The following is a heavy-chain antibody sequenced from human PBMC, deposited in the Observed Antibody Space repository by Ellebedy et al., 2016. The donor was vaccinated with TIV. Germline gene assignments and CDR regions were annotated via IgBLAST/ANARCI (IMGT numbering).Heavy chain of an antibody. D-gene: IGHD3-22*01. CDR2: ISTTGSRT. Sequence: PGGSLRLSCAASGFSFNSYAMSWVRQAPGKGLEWVSTISTTGSRTYYAGSVECRFIISRDNSKRTLFLQMDSLNTEDTAIYCWAKGRGGESVSSAPRYYFDFWGLGALVTVSS. CDR1: GFSFNSYA. J-gene: IGHJ4*02. CDR3: AKGRGGESVSSAPRYYFDF. V-gene: IGHV3-23*01.